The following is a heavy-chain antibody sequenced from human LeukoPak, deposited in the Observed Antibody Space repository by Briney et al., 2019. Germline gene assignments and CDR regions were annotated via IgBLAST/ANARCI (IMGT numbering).Heavy chain of an antibody. CDR3: VSGYYYDSSGYYSLAYF. D-gene: IGHD3-22*01. CDR2: ISAYNGNT. V-gene: IGHV1-18*01. Sequence: ASVKLSCKASGYTFTSYGISWVRQAPGQGLEWMGWISAYNGNTNYAQKLQGRVTMTTDTSTSTAYMELRSLRSDDTAVYYCVSGYYYDSSGYYSLAYFWGQGTLVTVSS. J-gene: IGHJ4*02. CDR1: GYTFTSYG.